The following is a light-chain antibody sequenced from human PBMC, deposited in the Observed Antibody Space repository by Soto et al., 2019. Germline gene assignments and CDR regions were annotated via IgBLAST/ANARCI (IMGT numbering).Light chain of an antibody. CDR1: QSVSSY. V-gene: IGKV3-11*01. J-gene: IGKJ3*01. CDR3: QQRSNWPRT. CDR2: DAS. Sequence: EIVLTQSAATLSLSPGERATLSCRASQSVSSYLAWYQQKPGQAPRLLIYDASNRATGIPARFSGSGSGTDFTLTISSLEPEDFAVDYCQQRSNWPRTFGPGTKVDIK.